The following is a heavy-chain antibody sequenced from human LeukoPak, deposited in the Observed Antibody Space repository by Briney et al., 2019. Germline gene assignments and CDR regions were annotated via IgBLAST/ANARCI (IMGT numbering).Heavy chain of an antibody. D-gene: IGHD3-3*01. CDR3: ARVNYDFWSGYEVSDY. J-gene: IGHJ4*02. Sequence: PGGSLRLSCAASGFTFSSYWMSWVRQAPGKGLEWVANIKQDGSEKYYVDSVKGRFTISRDDAKNSLYLQMNSLRAEDTAVYYCARVNYDFWSGYEVSDYWGQGTLVTV. CDR2: IKQDGSEK. V-gene: IGHV3-7*01. CDR1: GFTFSSYW.